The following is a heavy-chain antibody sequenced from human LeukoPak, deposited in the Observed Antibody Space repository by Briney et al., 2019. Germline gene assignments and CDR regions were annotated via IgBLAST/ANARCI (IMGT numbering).Heavy chain of an antibody. CDR2: IYYSGST. D-gene: IGHD3-3*01. Sequence: SQTLSLTCTVSGGSISSGDYYWRWIRQPPGKGLEWIGYIYYSGSTYYNPSLKSRVTISVDTSKNQFSLKLSSVTAADTAVYYCARLRFLEWLPFDPWGQGTLVTVSS. V-gene: IGHV4-30-4*08. CDR3: ARLRFLEWLPFDP. J-gene: IGHJ5*02. CDR1: GGSISSGDYY.